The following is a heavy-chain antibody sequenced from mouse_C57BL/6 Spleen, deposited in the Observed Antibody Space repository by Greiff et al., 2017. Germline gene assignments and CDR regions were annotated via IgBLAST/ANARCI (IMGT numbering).Heavy chain of an antibody. V-gene: IGHV5-4*03. D-gene: IGHD2-5*01. CDR1: GFTFSSYA. Sequence: EVKLVESGGGLVKPGGSLKLSCAASGFTFSSYAMSWVRQTPEKRLEWVATISDGGSYTYYPDNVKGRFTISSDNAKTNLYLQMSHLKSEDTAMYYCARGGNSNYADAMDYWGQGTSVTVSS. CDR3: ARGGNSNYADAMDY. CDR2: ISDGGSYT. J-gene: IGHJ4*01.